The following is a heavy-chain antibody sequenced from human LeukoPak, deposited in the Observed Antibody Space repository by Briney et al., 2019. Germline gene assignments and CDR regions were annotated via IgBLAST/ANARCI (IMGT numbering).Heavy chain of an antibody. V-gene: IGHV4-34*01. CDR1: GGSFSGYY. J-gene: IGHJ6*03. D-gene: IGHD2-2*01. Sequence: PSETLSLTCAVYGGSFSGYYWSWIRQPPGKGLEWIGEINHSGSTNYNPSLKSRVTISVDTSKNQFSLKLSSVTAADTAVYYCARLLGRTFYYMDVWGKGTTVTVSS. CDR3: ARLLGRTFYYMDV. CDR2: INHSGST.